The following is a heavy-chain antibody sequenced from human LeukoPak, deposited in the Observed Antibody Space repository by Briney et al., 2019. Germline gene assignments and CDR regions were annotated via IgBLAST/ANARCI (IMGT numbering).Heavy chain of an antibody. D-gene: IGHD1-26*01. V-gene: IGHV1-2*02. J-gene: IGHJ4*02. CDR3: ARSPVWELLGFDY. CDR1: GYTFTGYY. CDR2: INPNSGGT. Sequence: ASVKVSCKASGYTFTGYYMHWVRQVPGQGLEWMGWINPNSGGTNYAQKFQGRVTMTRDTSISTAYMELSRLRSDDTAVYYCARSPVWELLGFDYWGQGTLVTVSS.